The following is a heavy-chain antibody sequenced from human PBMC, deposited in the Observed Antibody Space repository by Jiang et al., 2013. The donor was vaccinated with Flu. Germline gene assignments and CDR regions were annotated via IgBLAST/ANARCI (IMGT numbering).Heavy chain of an antibody. CDR2: IYYSGST. V-gene: IGHV4-39*07. J-gene: IGHJ5*02. Sequence: GSGLVKPSETLSLTCTVSGGSISSSSYYWGWIRQPPGKGLEWIGSIYYSGSTYYNPSLKSRVTISVDTSKNQFSLKLSSVTAADTAVYYCARLPITMVRGVRGWFDPGAREPWSPSP. D-gene: IGHD3-10*01. CDR1: GGSISSSSYY. CDR3: ARLPITMVRGVRGWFDP.